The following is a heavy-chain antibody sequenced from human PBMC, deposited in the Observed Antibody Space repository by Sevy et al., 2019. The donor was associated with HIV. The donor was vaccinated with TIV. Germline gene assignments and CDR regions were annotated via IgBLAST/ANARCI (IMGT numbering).Heavy chain of an antibody. Sequence: ASVKVSCKASGYTFTSYVISWVRHAPGEGLEWMGWISAYNGNTDYAQKLQGRVTMTTDTSTTTAYMELRSLRSDDTAVYYCARDTSGYYGEYFQHWGQGTLVTVSS. CDR3: ARDTSGYYGEYFQH. CDR1: GYTFTSYV. V-gene: IGHV1-18*01. CDR2: ISAYNGNT. D-gene: IGHD3-3*01. J-gene: IGHJ1*01.